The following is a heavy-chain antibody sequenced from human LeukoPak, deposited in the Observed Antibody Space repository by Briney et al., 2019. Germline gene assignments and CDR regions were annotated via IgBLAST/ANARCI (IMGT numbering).Heavy chain of an antibody. CDR3: ARDGDSNPFYYYYGMDV. V-gene: IGHV3-66*01. CDR1: GFTVSSNY. D-gene: IGHD1-14*01. Sequence: GGSLRLSCAASGFTVSSNYMSWVRQAPGKGLEWVSVIYSGGSTYYADSVEGRFTISRDNSKNTLYLQMNSLRAEDTAVYYCARDGDSNPFYYYYGMDVWGQGTTVTVSS. CDR2: IYSGGST. J-gene: IGHJ6*02.